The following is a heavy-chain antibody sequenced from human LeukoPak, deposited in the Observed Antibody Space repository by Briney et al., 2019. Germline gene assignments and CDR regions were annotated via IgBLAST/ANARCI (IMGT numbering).Heavy chain of an antibody. CDR1: GGTFSSYA. CDR3: ARGHEFQRPSSNFDY. D-gene: IGHD1-1*01. Sequence: SVKVSCKASGGTFSSYAISWVRQAPGQGLEWMGGIIPIFGTANYAQKFQGRVTITADESTSTAYMELSSLRSEDTAVYYCARGHEFQRPSSNFDYWGQGTLVTVSS. CDR2: IIPIFGTA. V-gene: IGHV1-69*13. J-gene: IGHJ4*02.